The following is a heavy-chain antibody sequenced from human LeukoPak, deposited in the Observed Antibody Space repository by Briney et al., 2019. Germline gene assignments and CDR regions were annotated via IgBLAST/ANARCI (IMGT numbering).Heavy chain of an antibody. D-gene: IGHD5-12*01. CDR1: GNTFTGYY. CDR2: ISPNSGGT. CDR3: ARQAVATIRFPGDY. J-gene: IGHJ4*02. Sequence: ASVKVSCEASGNTFTGYYMHWVRQAPGQGLEWMGWISPNSGGTNYAQKFQDRVTMTRDTSISTAYMELTSLTSDDTAVYYCARQAVATIRFPGDYWGQGTLVTVSS. V-gene: IGHV1-2*02.